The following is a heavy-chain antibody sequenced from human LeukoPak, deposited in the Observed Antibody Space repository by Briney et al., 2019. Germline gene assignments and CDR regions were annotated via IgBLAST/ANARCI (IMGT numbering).Heavy chain of an antibody. CDR3: ARVHFVRSGSYREDDAFDI. CDR2: ISDYNGNT. CDR1: GYTGTSYG. V-gene: IGHV1-18*01. J-gene: IGHJ3*02. Sequence: ASVNVSCKSSGYTGTSYGISWVRQPPARGLEWVGWISDYNGNTNYLQKQKLQRIVTMTTDTSTSTAYMELRSLRSDDTAVDYCARVHFVRSGSYREDDAFDIWGQGTMVTVSS. D-gene: IGHD1-26*01.